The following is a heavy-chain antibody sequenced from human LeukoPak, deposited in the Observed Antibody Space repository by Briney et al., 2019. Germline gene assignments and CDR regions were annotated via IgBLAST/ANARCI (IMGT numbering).Heavy chain of an antibody. CDR3: ARDLEGYHYGSGNYPQ. V-gene: IGHV1-2*02. J-gene: IGHJ4*02. CDR2: INPNSGGT. D-gene: IGHD3-10*01. CDR1: GYTFTGYY. Sequence: ASVKVSCKASGYTFTGYYMHWVRQAPGQGLEWMGFINPNSGGTNYAQKFQGRVTMTRDTSISTAYMELSSLTSDDTAVYYCARDLEGYHYGSGNYPQWGQGTLITVSP.